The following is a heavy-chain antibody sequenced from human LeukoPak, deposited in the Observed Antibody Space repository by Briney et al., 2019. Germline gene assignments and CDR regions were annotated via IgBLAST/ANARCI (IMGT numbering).Heavy chain of an antibody. CDR1: GDSISNYY. D-gene: IGHD3-16*02. CDR2: IYSSGNT. V-gene: IGHV4-59*01. J-gene: IGHJ4*02. CDR3: ARTHGELSFYYFDY. Sequence: PSETLSLTCTVSGDSISNYYWSWIRQPPGKGLEWIGYIYSSGNTYYNPSLKSRVTISVDTSKNQFSLKLSSVTAADTAAYYCARTHGELSFYYFDYWGQGILVTVSS.